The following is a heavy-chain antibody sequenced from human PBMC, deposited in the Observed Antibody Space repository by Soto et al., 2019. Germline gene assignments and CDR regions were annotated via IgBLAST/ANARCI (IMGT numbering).Heavy chain of an antibody. V-gene: IGHV6-1*01. CDR3: VRGQFSAFDC. Sequence: QVQLHQSGPGLVKPSQTLSLTCAISGDSVSRTSVAWNWIRQSPSRGLEWLGRTYYRSKWNSDYAVSVRGRITINQDTSKSQFSRQLHSVTPEDTAVYYCVRGQFSAFDCWGQGTLVTVSS. CDR1: GDSVSRTSVA. J-gene: IGHJ4*02. CDR2: TYYRSKWNS.